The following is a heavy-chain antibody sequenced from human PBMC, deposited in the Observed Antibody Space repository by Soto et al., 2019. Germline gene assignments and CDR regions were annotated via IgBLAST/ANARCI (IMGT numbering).Heavy chain of an antibody. D-gene: IGHD3-9*01. CDR1: GFTFSSYS. V-gene: IGHV3-21*01. CDR2: ISSSSSYI. CDR3: ASPLKDILTGYEYSDAFDI. Sequence: GGSLRLSCAASGFTFSSYSMNWVRQAPGKGLEWVSSISSSSSYIYYADSVKGRFTISRDNAKNSLYLQMNSLRAEDTAVYYCASPLKDILTGYEYSDAFDIWGQGTMVTVSS. J-gene: IGHJ3*02.